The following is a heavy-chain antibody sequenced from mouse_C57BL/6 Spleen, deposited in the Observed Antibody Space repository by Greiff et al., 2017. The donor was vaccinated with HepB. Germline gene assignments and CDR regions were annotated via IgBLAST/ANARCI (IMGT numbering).Heavy chain of an antibody. J-gene: IGHJ4*01. CDR1: GYTFTSYW. CDR3: ARRALYGYDGAYYAMDY. CDR2: INPSSGYT. V-gene: IGHV1-7*01. D-gene: IGHD2-2*01. Sequence: VQLQQSGAELAKPGASVKLSCKASGYTFTSYWMHWVKQRPGQGLEWIGYINPSSGYTKYNQKFKDKATLTADKSSSKAYMQLSSLTYEDYAVYYCARRALYGYDGAYYAMDYWGQGTSVTVSS.